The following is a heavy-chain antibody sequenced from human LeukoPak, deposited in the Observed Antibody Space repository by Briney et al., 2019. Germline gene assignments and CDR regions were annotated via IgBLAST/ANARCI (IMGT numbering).Heavy chain of an antibody. V-gene: IGHV3-23*01. CDR1: GSTFRTYA. CDR3: AKIDSGWFFDY. D-gene: IGHD6-19*01. J-gene: IGHJ4*02. CDR2: ISESGGST. Sequence: GGSLSLSCAASGSTFRTYAMTWVRQAPGKGLEWVSGISESGGSTYIADSVKGRFTISRDKSKNTLYLQMNSLRAEDTAVYYCAKIDSGWFFDYWGQGTLVTVSS.